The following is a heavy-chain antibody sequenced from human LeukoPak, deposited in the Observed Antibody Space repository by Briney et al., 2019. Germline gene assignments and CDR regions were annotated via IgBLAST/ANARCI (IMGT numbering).Heavy chain of an antibody. CDR1: GFTFDDYA. CDR3: AKDRTYYYDSSGPFDY. D-gene: IGHD3-22*01. CDR2: ISWNSGSI. V-gene: IGHV3-9*01. Sequence: GGSLRLSCAASGFTFDDYAMHWVRQAPGKGLEWVSGISWNSGSIGYADSVKGRFTISRDNAKNSLYLQMNSLRAEDTALYYCAKDRTYYYDSSGPFDYWGQGTLVTVSS. J-gene: IGHJ4*02.